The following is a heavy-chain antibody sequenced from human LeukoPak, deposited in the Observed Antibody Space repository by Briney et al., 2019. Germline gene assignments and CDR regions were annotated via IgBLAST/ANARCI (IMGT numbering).Heavy chain of an antibody. J-gene: IGHJ4*02. CDR2: INPNSGVT. D-gene: IGHD1-26*01. Sequence: ASVKVSCKASGYTFTGYYMHWVRQAPGQGLEWMGWINPNSGVTNYAQKFQGRVTMTRDTSISTAYMELSRLRSDDTAVYYCARDAGASPYYFDYWGQGCLVGVSS. CDR1: GYTFTGYY. CDR3: ARDAGASPYYFDY. V-gene: IGHV1-2*02.